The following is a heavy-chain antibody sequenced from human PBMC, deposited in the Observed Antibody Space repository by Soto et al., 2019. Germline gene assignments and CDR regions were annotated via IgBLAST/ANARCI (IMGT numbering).Heavy chain of an antibody. Sequence: QVQLVQSGAEVKKPGASVKVSCKASGYTFTSYYMHWVRQAPGQGLEWMGIINPSGGSTSYAQKFQGRVSMNREPSTSTVDMELRSLRSEDKAVYYCAREKKRRRGYYYDSSGYYPIAYNWFDPWGQGTLVTVSS. CDR3: AREKKRRRGYYYDSSGYYPIAYNWFDP. CDR1: GYTFTSYY. CDR2: INPSGGST. J-gene: IGHJ5*02. V-gene: IGHV1-46*01. D-gene: IGHD3-22*01.